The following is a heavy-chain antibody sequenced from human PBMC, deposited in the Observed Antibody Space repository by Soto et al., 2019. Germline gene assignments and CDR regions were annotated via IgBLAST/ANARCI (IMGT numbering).Heavy chain of an antibody. J-gene: IGHJ4*02. V-gene: IGHV4-39*01. CDR2: ISYTGNT. CDR3: ARQGTISAYLDY. D-gene: IGHD2-2*01. Sequence: SETLSLTCTVSGGSISSSTYYWAWIRQPPGKGPEWIGSISYTGNTYYNWSLKSRVTISVDTSKNHFSLKLTSVTAADTAVYFCARQGTISAYLDYWGQGTLVTVSS. CDR1: GGSISSSTYY.